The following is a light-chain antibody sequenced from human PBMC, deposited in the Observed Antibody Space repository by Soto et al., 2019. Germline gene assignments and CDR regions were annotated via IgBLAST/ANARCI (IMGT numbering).Light chain of an antibody. CDR1: SSDVGGCDC. Sequence: QSVLTQPASVSGSPGQSITISCTGTSSDVGGCDCVSWYQQYPGKAPKIMIYEVNYRPSGVSNRFSGSKSGNTASLTISGLQAEDEADYYCSSFTTTSTYVFGTGTKLTVL. CDR2: EVN. J-gene: IGLJ1*01. V-gene: IGLV2-14*01. CDR3: SSFTTTSTYV.